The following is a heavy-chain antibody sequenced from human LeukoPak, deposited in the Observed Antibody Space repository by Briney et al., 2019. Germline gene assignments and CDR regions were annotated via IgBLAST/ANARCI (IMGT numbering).Heavy chain of an antibody. J-gene: IGHJ6*03. CDR3: TTISSWRPSNHYYYYYYMDV. V-gene: IGHV3-15*01. Sequence: GGSLRLSCAASGFTFSNAWMSWVRQAPGKGLEWVGRIKSKTDGGTTDYAAPVKGRFTISRDDSKNTLYLQMNSLKTEDTAVYYCTTISSWRPSNHYYYYYYMDVWGKGTTVTVSS. D-gene: IGHD6-13*01. CDR2: IKSKTDGGTT. CDR1: GFTFSNAW.